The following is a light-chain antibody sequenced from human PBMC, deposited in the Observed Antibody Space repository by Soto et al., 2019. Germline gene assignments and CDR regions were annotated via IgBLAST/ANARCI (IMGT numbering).Light chain of an antibody. J-gene: IGKJ1*01. CDR1: QGISTY. V-gene: IGKV1-9*01. CDR2: AAS. Sequence: DTQLTQSPSFLSASVGDRVTITCRASQGISTYLAWYQQKPGKAPELLIYAASTLQSGVPSRFSGSGSGTDFTLTISCLQSEDFATYYCQQYYSFPVTFGQGTKVDIK. CDR3: QQYYSFPVT.